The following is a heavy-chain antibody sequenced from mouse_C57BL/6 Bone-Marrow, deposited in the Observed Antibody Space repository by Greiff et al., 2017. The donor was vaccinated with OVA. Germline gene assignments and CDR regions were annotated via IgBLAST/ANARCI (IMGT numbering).Heavy chain of an antibody. Sequence: VQLQQSGAELVKPGASVKLSCKASGYTFTEYTIHWVKQRSGQGLEWIGWFYPGSGSIKYNEKFKDKATLTADKSSSTVYMELSRLTSEDSAVYFGARHEGEEEGAYYSNPGFAYWGQGTLVTVSA. V-gene: IGHV1-62-2*01. J-gene: IGHJ3*01. D-gene: IGHD2-5*01. CDR1: GYTFTEYT. CDR3: ARHEGEEEGAYYSNPGFAY. CDR2: FYPGSGSI.